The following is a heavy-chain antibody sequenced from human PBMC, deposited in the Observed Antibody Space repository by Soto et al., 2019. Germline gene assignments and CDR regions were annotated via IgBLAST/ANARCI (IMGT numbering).Heavy chain of an antibody. CDR3: ARDLMELPYYYGMDV. J-gene: IGHJ6*02. Sequence: QVQLMESGGGVVQPGRSLRLSCAASGFNFKNYGMHWVRQAPGKGLEWVAVIWHDGITKNYADSVKGRFTISRDNFKNTMYLEMNSLRAEDTAVYYCARDLMELPYYYGMDVWGQGTTVTVSS. CDR1: GFNFKNYG. CDR2: IWHDGITK. D-gene: IGHD1-7*01. V-gene: IGHV3-33*01.